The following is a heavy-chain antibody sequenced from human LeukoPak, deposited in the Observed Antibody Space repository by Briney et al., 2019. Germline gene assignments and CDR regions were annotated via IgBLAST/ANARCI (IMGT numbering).Heavy chain of an antibody. CDR3: ARAYSSSSGAYYYYGMDV. D-gene: IGHD6-6*01. J-gene: IGHJ6*02. V-gene: IGHV1-3*01. CDR2: INAGNGNT. Sequence: ASVKVSCKTSGYTFTRCAVHWVRQAPGQRLEWMGWINAGNGNTKYSQKFQGRVTITRDTSASTAYMELSSLRSEDTAVYYCARAYSSSSGAYYYYGMDVWGQGTTVTVSS. CDR1: GYTFTRCA.